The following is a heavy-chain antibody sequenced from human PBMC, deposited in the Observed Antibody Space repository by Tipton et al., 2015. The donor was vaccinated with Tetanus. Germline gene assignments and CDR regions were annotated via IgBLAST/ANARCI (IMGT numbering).Heavy chain of an antibody. V-gene: IGHV1-18*04. D-gene: IGHD6-25*01. Sequence: QVQLVQSGAEVKKPGASVKVSCKASGYTFTGYYMHWVRQAPGQGLEWMGWISAYNGKTKYAQRLQGRVTMTTDRSASTAYMDLRRLRSDDAAVYYCARVQEQRIYYYGMDVWGQGTTVTVSS. J-gene: IGHJ6*02. CDR1: GYTFTGYY. CDR3: ARVQEQRIYYYGMDV. CDR2: ISAYNGKT.